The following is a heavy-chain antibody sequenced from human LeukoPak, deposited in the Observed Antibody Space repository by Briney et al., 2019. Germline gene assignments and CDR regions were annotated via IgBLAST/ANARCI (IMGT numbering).Heavy chain of an antibody. D-gene: IGHD6-19*01. CDR2: IYYSVSI. CDR1: GGSISSYY. J-gene: IGHJ4*02. Sequence: SETLSLTCTVPGGSISSYYWSCIRQPPGKGLECIGYIYYSVSINYNPSRKSRVTISVDTSKKQFSLKLSSVTAADTAVYYCARVAGGSGWYVDYWGQGTLVTVSS. V-gene: IGHV4-59*01. CDR3: ARVAGGSGWYVDY.